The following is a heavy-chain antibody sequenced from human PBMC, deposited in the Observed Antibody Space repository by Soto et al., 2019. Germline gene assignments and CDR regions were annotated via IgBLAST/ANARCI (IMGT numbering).Heavy chain of an antibody. CDR1: GYTFSSYG. D-gene: IGHD4-17*01. Sequence: QVPLVQSGPEVKKPGASVKVSCKASGYTFSSYGIIWVRQAPGQGLEWMGWIGAYNGHTTYAQNLQGRVTMTTDTSTSTAYMELRSLRSDDTAVYYCAREVTTVTPFFDYWGQGSLVTVSS. V-gene: IGHV1-18*01. J-gene: IGHJ4*02. CDR2: IGAYNGHT. CDR3: AREVTTVTPFFDY.